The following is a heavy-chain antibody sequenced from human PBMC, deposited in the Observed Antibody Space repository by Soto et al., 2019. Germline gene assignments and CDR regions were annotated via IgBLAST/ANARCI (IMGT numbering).Heavy chain of an antibody. CDR1: GYTFTSYG. J-gene: IGHJ5*02. V-gene: IGHV1-3*01. Sequence: GASVKVSCKASGYTFTSYGISWVRQAPGQRLEWMGWINPDNGNTKSSQKFQDRVIITRDTSASTAYMDLSSLRSEDTAVYYCARGIATGQLDPWGQGTLVTVS. CDR2: INPDNGNT. D-gene: IGHD2-15*01. CDR3: ARGIATGQLDP.